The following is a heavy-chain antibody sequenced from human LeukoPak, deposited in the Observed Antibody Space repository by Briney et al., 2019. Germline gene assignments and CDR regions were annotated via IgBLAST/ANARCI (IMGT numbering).Heavy chain of an antibody. CDR3: AREVRQQLVPYYFDY. Sequence: GGSLRLSCAASGFTFSDYYMSWIRQAPGKGLEWVSYISSSGSTIYYADSVKGRFTISRDNAKNSLYLQMNSLRAEDTAVYYCAREVRQQLVPYYFDYWGQGTLVTVSS. CDR2: ISSSGSTI. V-gene: IGHV3-11*04. CDR1: GFTFSDYY. J-gene: IGHJ4*02. D-gene: IGHD6-13*01.